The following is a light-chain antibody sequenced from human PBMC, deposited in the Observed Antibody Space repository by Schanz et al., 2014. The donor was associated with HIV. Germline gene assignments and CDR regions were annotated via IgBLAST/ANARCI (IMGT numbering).Light chain of an antibody. J-gene: IGLJ2*01. Sequence: QSALTQPPSASGSPGQSVTISCTGTSSDVGGYNYVSWYQQHPGKAPKLMIYEVSERPSGVPNRFSGSKSGNTASLTVSGLQADDEADYYCSSHAGRNSFVVFGGGTKLTVL. CDR2: EVS. CDR1: SSDVGGYNY. CDR3: SSHAGRNSFVV. V-gene: IGLV2-8*01.